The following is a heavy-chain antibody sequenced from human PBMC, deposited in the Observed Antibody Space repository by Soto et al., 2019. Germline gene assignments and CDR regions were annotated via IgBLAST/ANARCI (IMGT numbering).Heavy chain of an antibody. CDR3: ARDREGATFDYFDY. J-gene: IGHJ4*02. D-gene: IGHD1-26*01. V-gene: IGHV1-69*13. CDR2: IIPIFGTA. CDR1: GGTFSSYA. Sequence: SVKVSCKASGGTFSSYAISWVRQAPGQGLEWMGGIIPIFGTANYAQKFQGRVTITADESTSTAYMELSSLRSEDTAVYYCARDREGATFDYFDYWGQGTLVTVSS.